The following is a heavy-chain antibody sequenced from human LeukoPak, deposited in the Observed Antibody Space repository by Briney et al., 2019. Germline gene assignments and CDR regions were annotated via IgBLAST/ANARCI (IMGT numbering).Heavy chain of an antibody. V-gene: IGHV4-59*01. CDR3: ARTTEDCSSTSCYQYWFDP. J-gene: IGHJ5*02. D-gene: IGHD2-2*01. CDR2: IYYSGST. CDR1: GGSISSYY. Sequence: KSSETLSLTCTVSGGSISSYYWSWIRQPPGKGLEWIGYIYYSGSTSYNPSLKSRVTMSVDTSKKQISLKVRSVTAADTAVYYRARTTEDCSSTSCYQYWFDPWGQGTLVTVSS.